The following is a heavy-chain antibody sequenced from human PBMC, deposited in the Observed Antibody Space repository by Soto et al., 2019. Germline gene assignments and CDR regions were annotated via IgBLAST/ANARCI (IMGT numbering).Heavy chain of an antibody. V-gene: IGHV3-9*01. Sequence: ESGGGLVQPGRSLRLACAASGFTFDQYTMHWVRQAPGKGLEWVSSITWHSGTIGYADSVKGRFTISRDNAKNSLYLQMNSLRGEDTALYYCAKEMITFGDFNYYYMDVWGNETTVTVS. CDR2: ITWHSGTI. J-gene: IGHJ6*03. CDR1: GFTFDQYT. D-gene: IGHD3-16*01. CDR3: AKEMITFGDFNYYYMDV.